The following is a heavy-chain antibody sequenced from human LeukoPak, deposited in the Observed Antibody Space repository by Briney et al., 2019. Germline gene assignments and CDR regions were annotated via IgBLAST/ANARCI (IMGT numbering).Heavy chain of an antibody. V-gene: IGHV3-21*01. D-gene: IGHD2-21*02. CDR2: ISSSGSYI. CDR3: ARDAYCGGDCQHPQNYFDC. Sequence: GGSLRLSCAASGFTFSSYSMNWVRQAPGKGLEWVSSISSSGSYIYYADSVKGRFTISRDNAKNSLYLQVNSLSAEDTAVYYCARDAYCGGDCQHPQNYFDCWGQGTLVTVSS. J-gene: IGHJ4*02. CDR1: GFTFSSYS.